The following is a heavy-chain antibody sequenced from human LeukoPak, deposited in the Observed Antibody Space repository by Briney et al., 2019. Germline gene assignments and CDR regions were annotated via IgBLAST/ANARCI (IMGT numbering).Heavy chain of an antibody. D-gene: IGHD4-17*01. J-gene: IGHJ4*02. CDR3: AREGSYGDWGQGFDY. V-gene: IGHV3-7*01. Sequence: GGSLRLSCAASGFTFSSYWMSWVLQAPGKGLGWVANIKQDGSEKYYVDSVKGRFTISRDNAKNSLYLQMNSLRAEDTAVYYCAREGSYGDWGQGFDYWGQGTLVTVSS. CDR2: IKQDGSEK. CDR1: GFTFSSYW.